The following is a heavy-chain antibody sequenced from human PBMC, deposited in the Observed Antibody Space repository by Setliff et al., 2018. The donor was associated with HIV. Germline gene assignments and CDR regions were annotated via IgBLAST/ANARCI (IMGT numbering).Heavy chain of an antibody. CDR3: ARGGGVTFGGIVVKRFFDY. J-gene: IGHJ4*02. V-gene: IGHV4-34*01. CDR1: GGSFSGYY. Sequence: PSETLSLTCAVYGGSFSGYYWSWIRQPPGKGLEWIGEINHSGSTNYNPSLKSRVTISVDTSTNQFSLKLSSVTAADTAVYYCARGGGVTFGGIVVKRFFDYWGQGTLVTVSS. CDR2: INHSGST. D-gene: IGHD3-16*02.